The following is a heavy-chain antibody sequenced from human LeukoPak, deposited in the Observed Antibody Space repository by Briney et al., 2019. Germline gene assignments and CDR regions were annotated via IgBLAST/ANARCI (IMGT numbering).Heavy chain of an antibody. D-gene: IGHD3-16*02. CDR2: INHSGST. CDR3: ARGLFYDYIWGSYRPNWFDP. J-gene: IGHJ5*02. CDR1: GGSISSSSYY. V-gene: IGHV4-39*07. Sequence: PSETLSLTCTVSGGSISSSSYYWGWSRQPPGKGLEWIGEINHSGSTNYNPSLKSRVTISVDTSKNQFSLKLSSVTAADTAVYYCARGLFYDYIWGSYRPNWFDPWGQGTLVTVSS.